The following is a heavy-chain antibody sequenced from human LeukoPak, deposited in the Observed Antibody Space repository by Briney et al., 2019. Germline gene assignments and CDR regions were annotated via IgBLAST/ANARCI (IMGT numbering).Heavy chain of an antibody. CDR1: GFNFSSYW. Sequence: GGSLRLSCAASGFNFSSYWMHWVRQAPGKGLVWVSRVNGDGSSTSHTDSVKGRFTISRDSSKNTVYLQMGSLRADDTAVYYCARVGGSGWYGYIDYWGPGTLVRVSS. CDR2: VNGDGSST. CDR3: ARVGGSGWYGYIDY. D-gene: IGHD6-19*01. V-gene: IGHV3-74*01. J-gene: IGHJ4*02.